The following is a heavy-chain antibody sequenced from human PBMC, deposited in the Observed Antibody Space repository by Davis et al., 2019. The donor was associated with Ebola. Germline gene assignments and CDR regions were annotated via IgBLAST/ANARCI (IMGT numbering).Heavy chain of an antibody. D-gene: IGHD6-13*01. CDR3: ASPPLAAAGYYYYYMDV. V-gene: IGHV3-30-3*01. Sequence: PGGSLRLSCAASGFTFSSYAMHWVRQAPGKGLEWVAVISYDGSNKYYADSVKGRFTISRDNSKNTLYLQMNSLRAEDTAVYYCASPPLAAAGYYYYYMDVWGKGTTVTVSS. CDR2: ISYDGSNK. J-gene: IGHJ6*03. CDR1: GFTFSSYA.